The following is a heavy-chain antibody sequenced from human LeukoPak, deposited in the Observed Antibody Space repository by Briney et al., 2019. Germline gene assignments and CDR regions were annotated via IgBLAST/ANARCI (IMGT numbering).Heavy chain of an antibody. V-gene: IGHV3-48*02. J-gene: IGHJ4*02. CDR2: VSGSGSTV. Sequence: GGSLGLSCAASGFTFSDHIMNWVRQLPGKRLEWVAYVSGSGSTVYYADSVKGRFTISRDNGKSSLYLQMNSLRDEDAAVYYCASSGSYRFDYWGQGTLVTVSS. CDR1: GFTFSDHI. D-gene: IGHD1-26*01. CDR3: ASSGSYRFDY.